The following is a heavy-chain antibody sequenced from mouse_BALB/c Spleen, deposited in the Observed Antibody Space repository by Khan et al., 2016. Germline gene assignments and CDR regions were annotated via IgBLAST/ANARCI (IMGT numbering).Heavy chain of an antibody. J-gene: IGHJ3*01. D-gene: IGHD4-1*01. CDR3: ARGRTAFAY. CDR2: LDPANGNT. V-gene: IGHV14-3*02. Sequence: VQLQQSGAELVKPGASVKLSCTASGFNIKDTYMHWVKQRPEQGLEWIGRLDPANGNTKYDPKFQGKATITADTSSHTAYLQLSSLTSEDTAVYYCARGRTAFAYWGQGTLVTVSA. CDR1: GFNIKDTY.